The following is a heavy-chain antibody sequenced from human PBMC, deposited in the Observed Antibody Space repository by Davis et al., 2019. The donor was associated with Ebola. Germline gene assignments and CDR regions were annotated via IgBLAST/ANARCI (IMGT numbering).Heavy chain of an antibody. CDR3: ARGGQGLWFGELLYPFDY. CDR2: IGIAGDT. CDR1: GFTFSGYD. V-gene: IGHV3-13*01. J-gene: IGHJ4*02. D-gene: IGHD3-10*01. Sequence: GGSLRLSCAASGFTFSGYDMHWVRQATGKGLEWVSAIGIAGDTYYPGSVKGRFTISRENAKNSLYLQMNSLRAEDTAVYYCARGGQGLWFGELLYPFDYWGQGTLVTVSS.